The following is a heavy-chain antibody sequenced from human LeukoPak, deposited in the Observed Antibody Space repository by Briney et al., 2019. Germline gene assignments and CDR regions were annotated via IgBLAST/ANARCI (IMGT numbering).Heavy chain of an antibody. CDR1: DDSFSSHY. CDR2: ISYIGRT. J-gene: IGHJ3*02. Sequence: SETLSLTCAVSDDSFSSHYWTWIRQPPGKGLKWIGYISYIGRTNYNPSLKSRVTISIDTSKNQFSLKLTSVTAADTAVYYCARDLVTVTKGFDIWGQGTMVSVSS. CDR3: ARDLVTVTKGFDI. V-gene: IGHV4-59*11. D-gene: IGHD4-17*01.